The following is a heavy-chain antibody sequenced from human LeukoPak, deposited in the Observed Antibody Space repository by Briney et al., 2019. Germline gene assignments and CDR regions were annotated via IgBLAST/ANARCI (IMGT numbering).Heavy chain of an antibody. V-gene: IGHV4-34*01. J-gene: IGHJ5*02. D-gene: IGHD3-10*01. CDR2: INHSGST. CDR3: ARALTMVRGVTDWFDP. CDR1: GGSFSGYY. Sequence: SETLSLTCAVYGGSFSGYYWSWIRQPPGKGLEWIGEINHSGSTNYNPSLKSRVTISVDTSKNQFSLKLSSVTAADTAVYCCARALTMVRGVTDWFDPWGQGTLVTVSS.